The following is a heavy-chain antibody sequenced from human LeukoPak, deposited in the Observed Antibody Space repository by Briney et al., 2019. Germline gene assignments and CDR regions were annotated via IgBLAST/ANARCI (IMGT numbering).Heavy chain of an antibody. CDR1: GFIFSSYA. CDR3: ANDYRSGSFHDF. J-gene: IGHJ4*02. CDR2: ISGSGGRT. Sequence: GGSLRLSCAASGFIFSSYAMSWVRLAPGKGLEWISVISGSGGRTDYADSVKGRFTISRDNSKNTLYLQMNSLRAEDTAVYYCANDYRSGSFHDFWGQGTLVTVSS. V-gene: IGHV3-23*01. D-gene: IGHD3-10*01.